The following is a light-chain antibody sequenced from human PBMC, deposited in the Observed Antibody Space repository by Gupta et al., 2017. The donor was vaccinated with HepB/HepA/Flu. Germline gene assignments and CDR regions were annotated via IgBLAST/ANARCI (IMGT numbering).Light chain of an antibody. CDR2: GAS. J-gene: IGKJ3*01. CDR3: QQYNDWPFT. V-gene: IGKV3-15*01. Sequence: EIVMTQSPATLSVSPGERATVSCRASQSVSSNLAWYQQKPGQAPRLLIYGASTRASGIPARFSGSGSGTEFTLTISSLQSEDFGVYYCQQYNDWPFTFGHGTXVDFK. CDR1: QSVSSN.